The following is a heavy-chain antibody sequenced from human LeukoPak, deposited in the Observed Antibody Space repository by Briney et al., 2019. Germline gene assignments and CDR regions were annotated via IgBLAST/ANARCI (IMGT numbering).Heavy chain of an antibody. CDR1: GFTFSSFS. CDR3: ARDLGRLYGYGY. Sequence: GALGPSCAASGFTFSSFSMNWVRPASGEGLEGVSYISSSSSTIYYADSVKGRFTISRDNAKNSLYLQMNSLRAEDTAVYYCARDLGRLYGYGYWGQGTLVTVSS. V-gene: IGHV3-48*04. J-gene: IGHJ4*02. CDR2: ISSSSSTI. D-gene: IGHD5-18*01.